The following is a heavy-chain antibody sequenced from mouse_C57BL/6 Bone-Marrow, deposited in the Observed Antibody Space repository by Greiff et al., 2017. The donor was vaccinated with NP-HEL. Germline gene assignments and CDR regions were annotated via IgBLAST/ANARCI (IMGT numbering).Heavy chain of an antibody. CDR2: IDPEDGAT. V-gene: IGHV14-1*01. Sequence: VQLQQSGAELVRPGASVKLSCTASGFNIKDYYMHWVKQRPEQGLEWIGRIDPEDGATEYTPKFQGKATLTADKSSNTAYLQLSSLTSEDTAVYYCTTGWCAYWGQGTLVTVSA. CDR3: TTGWCAY. CDR1: GFNIKDYY. J-gene: IGHJ3*01.